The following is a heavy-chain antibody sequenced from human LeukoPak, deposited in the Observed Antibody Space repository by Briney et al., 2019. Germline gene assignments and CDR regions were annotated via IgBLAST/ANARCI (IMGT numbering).Heavy chain of an antibody. V-gene: IGHV3-21*01. CDR1: GFTFSSYS. CDR2: ISSTSTYI. J-gene: IGHJ4*02. Sequence: VGSLRLSCAASGFTFSSYSINWVRQAPGEGLEWVSSISSTSTYIYYADSVKGRFSISRDNAKNSVYLQMNSLRAEDTAVYYCARDERAARPNLDYWGQGVLVTVSS. CDR3: ARDERAARPNLDY. D-gene: IGHD6-6*01.